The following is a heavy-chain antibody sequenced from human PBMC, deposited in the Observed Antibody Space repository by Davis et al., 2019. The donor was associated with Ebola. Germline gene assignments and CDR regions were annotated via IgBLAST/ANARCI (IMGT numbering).Heavy chain of an antibody. CDR1: GFTFSGSA. D-gene: IGHD1-26*01. Sequence: GESLKISCAASGFTFSGSAMHWVRQASGKGLEWVGRIRSKANSYATAYAASVKGRFTISRDDSKNTAYLQMNSLRAEDTAVYYCAKEEDSGSPFDLYYYYYGMDVWGQGTTVTVSS. CDR2: IRSKANSYAT. V-gene: IGHV3-73*01. J-gene: IGHJ6*02. CDR3: AKEEDSGSPFDLYYYYYGMDV.